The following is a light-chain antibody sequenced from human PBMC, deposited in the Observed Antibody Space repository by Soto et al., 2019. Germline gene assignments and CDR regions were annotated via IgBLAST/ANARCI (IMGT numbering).Light chain of an antibody. CDR2: DAS. J-gene: IGKJ3*01. CDR3: QQYGSSPFP. CDR1: QRISSSS. Sequence: EIVLTQSPGTLSLSPGERATLSCRASQRISSSSLAWYQQTPGQAPRLLIYDASSRATGIPDRFSGSGSGTDFTLTITRLEPEDFAVYYCQQYGSSPFPFGPGTKVDIK. V-gene: IGKV3-20*01.